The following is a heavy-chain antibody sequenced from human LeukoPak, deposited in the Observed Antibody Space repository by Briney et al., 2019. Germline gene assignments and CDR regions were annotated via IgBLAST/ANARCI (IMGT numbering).Heavy chain of an antibody. CDR3: AKIAYGANFFDS. CDR1: GFTFTKFG. D-gene: IGHD4/OR15-4a*01. CDR2: ISTYNGNT. Sequence: ASVKVSCKASGFTFTKFGINWVRQAPGQGLEWMGWISTYNGNTNYAQKLQGRVTMTTDTSTGTAYMELRSLRSDDTAVYYCAKIAYGANFFDSWGQGTLVTVSS. V-gene: IGHV1-18*01. J-gene: IGHJ4*02.